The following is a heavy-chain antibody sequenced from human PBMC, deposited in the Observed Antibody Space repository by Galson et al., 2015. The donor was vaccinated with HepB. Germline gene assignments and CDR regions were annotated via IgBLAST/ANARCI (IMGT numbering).Heavy chain of an antibody. CDR2: INAGNGNT. D-gene: IGHD3-22*01. J-gene: IGHJ4*02. CDR1: GYTFTSYA. Sequence: SVKVSCKASGYTFTSYAMHWVRQAPGQRLEWMGWINAGNGNTKYSQKFQGRVAITRDTSASTAYMELSSLGSEDTAVYYCARESYDSSGYYLYWGQGTLVTVSS. V-gene: IGHV1-3*01. CDR3: ARESYDSSGYYLY.